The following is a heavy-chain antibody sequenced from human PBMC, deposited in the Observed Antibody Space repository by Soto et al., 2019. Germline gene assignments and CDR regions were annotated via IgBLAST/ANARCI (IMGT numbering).Heavy chain of an antibody. D-gene: IGHD2-2*01. CDR1: GGTFSSYA. CDR2: IIPIFGTA. J-gene: IGHJ6*02. CDR3: ARGGYCSSTSCSRRRYYYYYYGMDV. V-gene: IGHV1-69*06. Sequence: SVKVSCKASGGTFSSYAIGWVRQAPGQGLEWMGGIIPIFGTANYAQKFQGRVTITADKSTSTAYMELSSLRSEDTAVYYCARGGYCSSTSCSRRRYYYYYYGMDVWGQGTTVTVSS.